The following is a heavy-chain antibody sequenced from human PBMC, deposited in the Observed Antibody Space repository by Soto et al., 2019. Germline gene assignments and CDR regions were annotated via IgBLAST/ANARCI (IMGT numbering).Heavy chain of an antibody. CDR3: ATDFLDYYDSGRDAFDI. CDR2: FDPEDGET. Sequence: ASVKVSCKVSGYTLTELSRHWGRQAPGKGLEWMGGFDPEDGETIYAQKFQGRVTMTEDTSTDTAYMELSSLRSEDTAVYYCATDFLDYYDSGRDAFDIWGQGTMVPSSS. V-gene: IGHV1-24*01. J-gene: IGHJ3*02. D-gene: IGHD3-22*01. CDR1: GYTLTELS.